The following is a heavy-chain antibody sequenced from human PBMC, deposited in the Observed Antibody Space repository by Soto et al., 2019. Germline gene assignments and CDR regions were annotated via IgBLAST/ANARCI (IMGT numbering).Heavy chain of an antibody. D-gene: IGHD1-26*01. Sequence: ASVKVSCKASGYTFTSYDINWVRQATGQGLEWMGWMSPNSGNTGYAQKFQGRVTMTRNTSISTAYMELSSLRSEDTAVYHCARNTGATINWFDPWGQGTQVTVSS. CDR3: ARNTGATINWFDP. V-gene: IGHV1-8*01. CDR1: GYTFTSYD. CDR2: MSPNSGNT. J-gene: IGHJ5*02.